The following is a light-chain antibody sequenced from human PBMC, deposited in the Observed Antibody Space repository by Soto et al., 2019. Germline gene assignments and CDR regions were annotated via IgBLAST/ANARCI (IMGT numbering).Light chain of an antibody. CDR3: QQRSNWLT. CDR1: QSVSSN. Sequence: EIVLTQSPATLSVSQGERGTLACRASQSVSSNLAWYQQKPRQAPRLLIYGASTRATGIPARFSGSGSGTDFTLTISSLAPEDVAVYYWQQRSNWLTFGGGTKVDIK. V-gene: IGKV3-11*01. J-gene: IGKJ4*01. CDR2: GAS.